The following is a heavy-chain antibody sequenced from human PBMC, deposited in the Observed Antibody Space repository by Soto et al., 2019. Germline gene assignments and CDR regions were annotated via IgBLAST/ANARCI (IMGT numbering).Heavy chain of an antibody. D-gene: IGHD2-15*01. CDR2: ISGGGDGT. V-gene: IGHV3-23*01. CDR1: GFTFGNYA. CDR3: AKKGLGSLATYCSTGDCHYAFDI. J-gene: IGHJ3*02. Sequence: EVQLLESGGGLVQPGGSLRLSCAASGFTFGNYAMIWVRQAPGKGLECVSTISGGGDGTYYADSVRGSFTISRENSRNTVYLQMNSLRAEDTAVYYCAKKGLGSLATYCSTGDCHYAFDIWGQGTMVTVSS.